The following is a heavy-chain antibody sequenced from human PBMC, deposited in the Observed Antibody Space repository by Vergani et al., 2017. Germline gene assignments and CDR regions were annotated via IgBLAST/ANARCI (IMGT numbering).Heavy chain of an antibody. J-gene: IGHJ4*02. CDR2: IYHSGST. Sequence: QVQLQESGPGLVKPSETLSLTCTVSGYSISSGYYWGWIRQPPGKGLEWIGSIYHSGSTYYNPSLKSRVTISVDTAKNQFSLKLSSVTAADTAVYYCARDFNLVRWRGCLGYWGQGTLVTVSS. CDR3: ARDFNLVRWRGCLGY. D-gene: IGHD4-23*01. V-gene: IGHV4-38-2*02. CDR1: GYSISSGYY.